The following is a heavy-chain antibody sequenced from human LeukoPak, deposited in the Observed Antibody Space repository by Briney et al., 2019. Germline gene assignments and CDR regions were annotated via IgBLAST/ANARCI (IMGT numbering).Heavy chain of an antibody. CDR1: GGSISSYY. Sequence: PSETLSLTCTVSGGSISSYYWSWIRQPPGKGLEWIGYIYTSGSTNYSPSLKSRVTISVDTSKNQFSLKLSSVTAADTAVYYCARLGRYYDFWSGYYSPYYMDVWGKGTTVTVSS. V-gene: IGHV4-4*09. J-gene: IGHJ6*03. CDR3: ARLGRYYDFWSGYYSPYYMDV. D-gene: IGHD3-3*01. CDR2: IYTSGST.